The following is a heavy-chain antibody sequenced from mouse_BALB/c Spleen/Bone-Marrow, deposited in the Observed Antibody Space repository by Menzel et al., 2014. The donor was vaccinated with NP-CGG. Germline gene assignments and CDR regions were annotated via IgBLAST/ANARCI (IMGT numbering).Heavy chain of an antibody. CDR3: ARRYYVPWCFEV. CDR1: GYAFTNYL. V-gene: IGHV1-54*01. Sequence: QVQLKQSGAELVRPGTSVKVSCKASGYAFTNYLIEWVKQRPGQGLEWIGVINPGTGDTNYNEKFKGKATLTADKSSNTAYMQFSSLTSEDSAVYFCARRYYVPWCFEVWGAETTGTASS. CDR2: INPGTGDT. D-gene: IGHD1-1*01. J-gene: IGHJ1*01.